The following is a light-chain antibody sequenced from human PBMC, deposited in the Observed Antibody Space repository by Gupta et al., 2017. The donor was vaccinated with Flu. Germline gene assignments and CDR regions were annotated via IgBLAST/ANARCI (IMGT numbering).Light chain of an antibody. Sequence: SYVLTQPPSVSVSPGQTASITCPGDKLGDKYACWYQQKPGQSPVLVIYQNNKRPAGIPGRFSGSNSGNTATLTISGTQAMDEADYYCQAWDSSTATNWVFGGGTKLTVL. CDR1: KLGDKY. J-gene: IGLJ3*02. V-gene: IGLV3-1*01. CDR3: QAWDSSTATNWV. CDR2: QNN.